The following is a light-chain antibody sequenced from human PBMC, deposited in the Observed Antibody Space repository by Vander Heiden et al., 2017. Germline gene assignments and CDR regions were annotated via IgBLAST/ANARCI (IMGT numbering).Light chain of an antibody. CDR3: QQYNNWYT. J-gene: IGKJ2*01. CDR2: KAS. CDR1: QSINSW. Sequence: DIQMTQSPSTLSASVGDRVTITCRASQSINSWLAWYQQKPGKATKLLIYKASSLEGGVPSRFSGSGSGTEFTLTISSLQPDDFATYYCQQYNNWYTFGQGTSLEIK. V-gene: IGKV1-5*03.